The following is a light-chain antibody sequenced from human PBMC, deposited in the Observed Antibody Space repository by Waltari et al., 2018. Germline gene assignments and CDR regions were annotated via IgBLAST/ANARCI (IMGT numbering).Light chain of an antibody. Sequence: EVVMTQSPATLSVSPGERATLSCRASQSVSSFVAWYQQKPGQAPRLLIYGASTRATGIPARFSGSGSGTEFTLTISSLQSEDFAVYYCQQYNDWTPPTFGGGTKVEIK. V-gene: IGKV3-15*01. J-gene: IGKJ4*01. CDR3: QQYNDWTPPT. CDR2: GAS. CDR1: QSVSSF.